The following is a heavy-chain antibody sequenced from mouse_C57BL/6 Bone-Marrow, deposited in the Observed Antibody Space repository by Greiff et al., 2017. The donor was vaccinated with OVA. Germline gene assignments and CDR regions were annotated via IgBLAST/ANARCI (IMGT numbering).Heavy chain of an antibody. D-gene: IGHD4-1*01. Sequence: EVKLVESGAGLVKPGGSLKLSCAASGFTFSSYAMSWVRQTPEKRLEWVAYISSGGDYIYYADTVKGRFTISRDNARNTLYLQMSSLKSEDTAMYYCTRDSSANWAFDYWGQGTTLTVSS. J-gene: IGHJ2*01. V-gene: IGHV5-9-1*02. CDR3: TRDSSANWAFDY. CDR1: GFTFSSYA. CDR2: ISSGGDYI.